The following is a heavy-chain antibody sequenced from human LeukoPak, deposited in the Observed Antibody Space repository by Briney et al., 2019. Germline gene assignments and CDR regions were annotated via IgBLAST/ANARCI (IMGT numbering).Heavy chain of an antibody. J-gene: IGHJ4*02. V-gene: IGHV4-31*03. D-gene: IGHD4-17*01. CDR1: GGSISSGGYY. CDR3: ARVSLSGDYRADY. CDR2: IYYSGST. Sequence: SETLSLTCTVSGGSISSGGYYWSWIRQHPGKGLEWIGYIYYSGSTYYNPSLKSRVTISVDTSKNQFSLKLSSVTAADTAVYYCARVSLSGDYRADYWGQGTLVTVSS.